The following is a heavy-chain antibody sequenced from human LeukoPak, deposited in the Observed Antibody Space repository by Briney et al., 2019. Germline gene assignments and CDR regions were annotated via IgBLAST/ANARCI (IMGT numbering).Heavy chain of an antibody. J-gene: IGHJ4*02. CDR1: GFSFSSDG. Sequence: GGSLRLSCAASGFSFSSDGMHWVRQAPGKGLEWVAFISNDGNRKYYADSVKGRFTISRDKSENTLYVQMNSLRAEDTAVYYCAKDRSITWSLDYWGQGTLVTVSS. V-gene: IGHV3-30*18. CDR3: AKDRSITWSLDY. CDR2: ISNDGNRK. D-gene: IGHD6-13*01.